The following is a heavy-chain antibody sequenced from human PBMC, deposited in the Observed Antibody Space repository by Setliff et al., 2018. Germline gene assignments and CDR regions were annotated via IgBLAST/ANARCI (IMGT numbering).Heavy chain of an antibody. Sequence: ETLSLTCAASGFSFSSYWMSWVRQAPGKGLEWVANIKQDGSERDYVDSVKGRFTISRDNAKNSLFLQMNSLRAEDTAVYYCARDLGLDYWGPGTLVTVSS. CDR2: IKQDGSER. V-gene: IGHV3-7*03. J-gene: IGHJ4*02. CDR1: GFSFSSYW. CDR3: ARDLGLDY.